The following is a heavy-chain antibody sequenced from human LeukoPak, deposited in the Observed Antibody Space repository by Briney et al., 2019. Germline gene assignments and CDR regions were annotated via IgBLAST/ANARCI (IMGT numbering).Heavy chain of an antibody. Sequence: PGGSLRLSCAVSGFTFSSYGMHWVRQAPGKGLEWVAVIWYDGSNKYYADSVKGRFTISRDNSKNTLYLQMNSLRAEDTAVYYCARDNRDRYSSSWYVDYWGQGTLVTVSS. J-gene: IGHJ4*02. V-gene: IGHV3-33*08. D-gene: IGHD6-13*01. CDR3: ARDNRDRYSSSWYVDY. CDR2: IWYDGSNK. CDR1: GFTFSSYG.